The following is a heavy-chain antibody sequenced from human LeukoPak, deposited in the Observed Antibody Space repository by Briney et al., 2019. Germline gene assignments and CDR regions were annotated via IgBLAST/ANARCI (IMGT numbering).Heavy chain of an antibody. CDR2: IKQNGSEE. CDR3: ADPGVGF. Sequence: AGGSLRLSCGASGFTFSDYWTSWVRQAPGKGLEWVANIKQNGSEEVYVDSVKGRFTISRDNTKNSLYLQMNSLRVEDTAVYYCADPGVGFWGQGTLVTVSS. J-gene: IGHJ4*02. V-gene: IGHV3-7*01. D-gene: IGHD2-8*01. CDR1: GFTFSDYW.